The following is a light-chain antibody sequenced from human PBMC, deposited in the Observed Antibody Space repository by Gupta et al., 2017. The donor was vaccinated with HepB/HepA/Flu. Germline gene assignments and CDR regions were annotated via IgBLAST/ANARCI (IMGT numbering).Light chain of an antibody. J-gene: IGLJ2*01. CDR3: ASWDDSLNGVI. Sequence: QSVLSQPPSASGTPGQRVTISCLGSSSNIGSNSVNWYQQLPGTAPKLLMYSNDQRPSGVPDRFSGSRSGTSASLAISGLQSEDEADYYCASWDDSLNGVIFGGGTNLTVL. V-gene: IGLV1-44*01. CDR2: SND. CDR1: SSNIGSNS.